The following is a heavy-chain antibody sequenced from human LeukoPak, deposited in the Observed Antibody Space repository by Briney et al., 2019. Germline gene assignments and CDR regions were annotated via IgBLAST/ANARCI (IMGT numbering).Heavy chain of an antibody. CDR1: GYSISSGYY. CDR3: ARHGGIAAAPVDNWFDP. Sequence: SETLSLTCTVSGYSISSGYYWSWIRQPPGKGLEWIGYIYYSGSTNYNPSLKSRVTISVDTSKNQFSLKLSSVTAADTAVYYCARHGGIAAAPVDNWFDPWGQGTLVTVSS. CDR2: IYYSGST. J-gene: IGHJ5*02. D-gene: IGHD6-13*01. V-gene: IGHV4-59*08.